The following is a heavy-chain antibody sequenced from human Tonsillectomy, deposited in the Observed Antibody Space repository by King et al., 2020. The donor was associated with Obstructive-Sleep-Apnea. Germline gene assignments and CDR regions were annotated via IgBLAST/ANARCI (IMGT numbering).Heavy chain of an antibody. D-gene: IGHD5-24*01. J-gene: IGHJ4*02. Sequence: VQLVESGGGVVQPGRSLRLSCAASGFTFSSYGMHWVRQAPGKGLEWVAVISYDGSNKYYADSVKGRFTISRDNSKNTLYLQMNSLRAEDTDVAYCAKDGRVRVEMTIGVWFDYWGQGTLVTVSS. CDR1: GFTFSSYG. CDR2: ISYDGSNK. CDR3: AKDGRVRVEMTIGVWFDY. V-gene: IGHV3-30*18.